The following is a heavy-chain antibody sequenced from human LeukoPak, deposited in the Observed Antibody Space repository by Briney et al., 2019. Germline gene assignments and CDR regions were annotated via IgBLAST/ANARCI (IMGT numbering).Heavy chain of an antibody. Sequence: GGSLRLSCAASGFTFSSYSMNWVRQAPGKGLEWVSSISSSSSYIYYADSVKGRFTISRDNAKNSLYLQMNSLRAEDTAVYYCARDLLPVHHAFDIWGQGTMVTVSS. CDR3: ARDLLPVHHAFDI. CDR1: GFTFSSYS. J-gene: IGHJ3*02. CDR2: ISSSSSYI. V-gene: IGHV3-21*01. D-gene: IGHD1-1*01.